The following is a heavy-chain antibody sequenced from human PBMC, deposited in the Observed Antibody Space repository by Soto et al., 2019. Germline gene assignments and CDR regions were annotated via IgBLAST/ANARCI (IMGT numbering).Heavy chain of an antibody. D-gene: IGHD3-16*01. J-gene: IGHJ4*02. CDR1: GGSISSYY. CDR2: MNHSGSS. CDR3: ARQAGGF. V-gene: IGHV4-34*01. Sequence: PSETLSLTCTVSGGSISSYYWSWIRQPPGKGLEWIGEMNHSGSSNYNPSLKSRVTISLDTSKNQFSLKLSSVTAADTAVYYCARQAGGFWGLGTLVTVSS.